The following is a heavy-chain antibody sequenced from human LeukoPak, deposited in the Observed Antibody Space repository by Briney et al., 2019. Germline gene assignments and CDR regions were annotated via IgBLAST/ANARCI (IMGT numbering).Heavy chain of an antibody. CDR1: GYTFSDYH. Sequence: ASVKVSCKASGYTFSDYHIHWVRQTPGQGLEWIGWINSNSGGTHYAQKFQGRVTLTRDTSITTAYMILTRLQSDDTAVYYCARADLGRFPPDVWGKGTTVTVSS. J-gene: IGHJ6*04. CDR3: ARADLGRFPPDV. V-gene: IGHV1-2*02. CDR2: INSNSGGT. D-gene: IGHD3-3*01.